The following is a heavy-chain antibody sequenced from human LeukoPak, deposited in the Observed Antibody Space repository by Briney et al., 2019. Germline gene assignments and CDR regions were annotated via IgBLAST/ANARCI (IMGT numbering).Heavy chain of an antibody. CDR2: ITTSNSYM. CDR3: ARGGWLED. V-gene: IGHV3-21*01. D-gene: IGHD6-19*01. CDR1: GFTFSSYS. J-gene: IGHJ4*02. Sequence: PGGSLRLSCAASGFTFSSYSMNCVRQAPGKGLEWVSSITTSNSYMYYADSVKGRFTISRDNAKNSLFLQMNSLRAEDTAVYYCARGGWLEDWGQGTLVTVSS.